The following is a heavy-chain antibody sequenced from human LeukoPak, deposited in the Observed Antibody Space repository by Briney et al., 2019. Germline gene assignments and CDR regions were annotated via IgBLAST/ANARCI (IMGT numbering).Heavy chain of an antibody. CDR1: GYSFTSYW. V-gene: IGHV5-51*01. D-gene: IGHD3-22*01. CDR3: ARGRGYYYDSSGYYHGAFDI. CDR2: IYPGDSDT. Sequence: GESLKISCKGSGYSFTSYWIGWVRQMPGKGLEWMGIIYPGDSDTRYSPSFQGQVTISADKSISTAYLQWSSLKASDTAMYYCARGRGYYYDSSGYYHGAFDIWGQGTMVTVSS. J-gene: IGHJ3*02.